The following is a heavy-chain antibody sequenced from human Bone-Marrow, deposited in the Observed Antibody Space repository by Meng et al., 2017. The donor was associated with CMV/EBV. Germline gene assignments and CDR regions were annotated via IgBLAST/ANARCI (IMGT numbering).Heavy chain of an antibody. D-gene: IGHD3-10*01. CDR2: INHSGST. CDR3: ARGRVYYYGSGTYYPLDY. CDR1: GGSFSGYY. J-gene: IGHJ4*02. Sequence: SETLSLTCAVYGGSFSGYYWSWIRQPPGKGLEWIGEINHSGSTNYNPSLKSRVTISVDTSKNQFSLKLSSVTAADTAVYYCARGRVYYYGSGTYYPLDYWGQGTLVTVSS. V-gene: IGHV4-34*01.